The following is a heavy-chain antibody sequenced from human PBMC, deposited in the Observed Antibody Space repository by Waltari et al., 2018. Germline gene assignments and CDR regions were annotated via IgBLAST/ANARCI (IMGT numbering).Heavy chain of an antibody. CDR2: ITTDGSGA. J-gene: IGHJ4*02. V-gene: IGHV3-74*01. CDR3: ARDLVLGSGSNDY. D-gene: IGHD3-10*01. Sequence: EVQLVESGGGLVQPGGSLRLSCAASGFTFSRHRMYWVRQAPGKGLGWVSRITTDGSGANYADSVKGRFTISRDNAKNTLYLQMNSLRVEDTAVYFCARDLVLGSGSNDYWGLGTLVTVSS. CDR1: GFTFSRHR.